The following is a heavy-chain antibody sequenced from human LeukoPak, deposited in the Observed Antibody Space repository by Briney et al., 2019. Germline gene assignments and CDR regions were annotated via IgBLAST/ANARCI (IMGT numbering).Heavy chain of an antibody. CDR2: IRYDGSNK. J-gene: IGHJ4*02. V-gene: IGHV3-30*02. CDR3: AKGLLSLAAAPSDY. D-gene: IGHD6-25*01. Sequence: PGGSLRLSCAASGFTFSSYGMHWVRQAPGKGLEWVAFIRYDGSNKYYADSVKGRFTISRDNSKNTLYLQMNSLRAEDTAVYYCAKGLLSLAAAPSDYWGQGTLVTVSS. CDR1: GFTFSSYG.